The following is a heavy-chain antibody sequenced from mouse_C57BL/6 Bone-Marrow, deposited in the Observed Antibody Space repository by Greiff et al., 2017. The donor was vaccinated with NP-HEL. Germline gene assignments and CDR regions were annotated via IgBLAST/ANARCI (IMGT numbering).Heavy chain of an antibody. CDR3: AKCYYYGSSPFAY. V-gene: IGHV1-69*01. CDR2: IDPSDSYT. J-gene: IGHJ3*01. D-gene: IGHD1-1*01. Sequence: VQLQQPGAELVMPGASVKLSCKASGYTFTSYWMHWVKQRPGQGLEWIGEIDPSDSYTNYNQKFKGKSTLTVDKSSSTAYMQRSSLTSEDSAVYYCAKCYYYGSSPFAYWGQGTLVTVSA. CDR1: GYTFTSYW.